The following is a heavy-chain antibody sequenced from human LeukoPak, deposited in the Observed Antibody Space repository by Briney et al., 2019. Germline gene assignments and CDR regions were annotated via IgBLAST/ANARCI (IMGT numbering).Heavy chain of an antibody. CDR2: ITGGGSGI. CDR3: AKWGDYDVLTGYYVSDY. Sequence: GASLRLSCAASGFTFSNYAMSWDRQAPGKGLEWVSAITGGGSGIYYADSMESRFTISRDNSKNTLYLQINSLRAEDTAVYYCAKWGDYDVLTGYYVSDYWGQGTLVTVSS. J-gene: IGHJ4*02. CDR1: GFTFSNYA. V-gene: IGHV3-23*01. D-gene: IGHD3-9*01.